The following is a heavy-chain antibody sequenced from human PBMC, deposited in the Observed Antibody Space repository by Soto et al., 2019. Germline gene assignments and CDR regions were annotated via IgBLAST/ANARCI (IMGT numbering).Heavy chain of an antibody. CDR3: ARGEVGARGNYFDY. CDR2: IIPIFGTA. CDR1: GGTFSRHA. V-gene: IGHV1-69*06. D-gene: IGHD1-26*01. Sequence: QVQLVQSGAEVRKPGSSVKVSCKASGGTFSRHAISWVRQAPGQGLEWMGGIIPIFGTANHAQKFQGRVTITADKSTSTAYMELSSLRSEDTAVYYCARGEVGARGNYFDYWGQGTLVTVSS. J-gene: IGHJ4*02.